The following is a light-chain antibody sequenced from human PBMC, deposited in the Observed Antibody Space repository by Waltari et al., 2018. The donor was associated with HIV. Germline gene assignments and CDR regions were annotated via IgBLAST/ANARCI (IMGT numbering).Light chain of an antibody. V-gene: IGKV1-9*01. CDR1: QGISSY. CDR3: HQYGTSPWT. Sequence: DIQLTQSPSFLSASVGDRVTITCRASQGISSYLAWYQQKPGKAPKLLIYAASTLQSGVPSRFSGSGSGTEFTLTISSLQPEDFAVYYCHQYGTSPWTFGQGTKVEIK. J-gene: IGKJ1*01. CDR2: AAS.